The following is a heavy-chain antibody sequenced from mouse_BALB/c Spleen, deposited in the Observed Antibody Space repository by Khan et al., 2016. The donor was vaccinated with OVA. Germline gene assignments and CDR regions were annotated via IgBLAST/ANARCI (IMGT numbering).Heavy chain of an antibody. J-gene: IGHJ1*01. CDR3: ALDYDHGGGDWYCDV. D-gene: IGHD2-4*01. CDR2: IDPANVNG. Sequence: VQLKQSGAELVKPGASVKLSCTASGFNIRDTYIHWVKQRPEQGLEWIGRIDPANVNGKNDTTFQGKATITADTSSNTAYLQLSSLTSEGTAVYYCALDYDHGGGDWYCDVWGEGTTVTVSS. CDR1: GFNIRDTY. V-gene: IGHV14-3*02.